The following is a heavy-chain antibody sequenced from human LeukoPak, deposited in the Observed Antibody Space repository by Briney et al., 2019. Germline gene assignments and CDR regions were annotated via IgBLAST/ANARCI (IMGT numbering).Heavy chain of an antibody. J-gene: IGHJ5*02. CDR2: INHSGST. V-gene: IGHV4-34*01. D-gene: IGHD2/OR15-2a*01. CDR3: ARRITVFYWFDP. CDR1: GGSFSEYY. Sequence: SETLSLTCAVYGGSFSEYYWSWIRQPPGKGQEWIGEINHSGSTNYNPSLKSRVTISLDTSKNQFSLKLSSVTAADTAVYYCARRITVFYWFDPWDQGTLVTVSS.